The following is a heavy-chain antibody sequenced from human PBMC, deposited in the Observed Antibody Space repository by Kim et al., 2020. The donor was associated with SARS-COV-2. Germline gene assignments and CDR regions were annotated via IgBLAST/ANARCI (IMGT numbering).Heavy chain of an antibody. CDR2: INPNSGGT. D-gene: IGHD6-13*01. CDR3: ARAPGMGAAGTFDY. V-gene: IGHV1-2*04. Sequence: ASVKVSCKASGYTFTGYYMHWVRQAPGQGLEWMGWINPNSGGTNYAQKFQGWVTMTRDTSISTAYMELSRLRSDDTAVYYCARAPGMGAAGTFDYWGQGTLVTVSS. CDR1: GYTFTGYY. J-gene: IGHJ4*02.